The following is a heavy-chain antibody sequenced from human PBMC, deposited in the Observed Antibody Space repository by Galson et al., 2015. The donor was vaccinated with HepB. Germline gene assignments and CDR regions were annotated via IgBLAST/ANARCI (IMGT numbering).Heavy chain of an antibody. CDR1: GFTFNNYG. J-gene: IGHJ4*02. CDR3: AKDTFPGTGWYQGYDY. Sequence: SLRLSCAASGFTFNNYGIHWVRQAPGKGLEWVAFIRSDGSDKYYAGSVKGRFTISRDNSKNTLYLQMNSLRAEDTAVYYCAKDTFPGTGWYQGYDYWGQGTLVTVSS. V-gene: IGHV3-30*02. D-gene: IGHD6-19*01. CDR2: IRSDGSDK.